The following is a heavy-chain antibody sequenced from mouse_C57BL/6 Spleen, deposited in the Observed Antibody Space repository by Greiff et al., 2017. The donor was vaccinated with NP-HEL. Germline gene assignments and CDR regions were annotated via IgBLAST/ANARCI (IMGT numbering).Heavy chain of an antibody. V-gene: IGHV1-53*01. Sequence: VQLQQPGTELVKPGASVKLSCKASGYTFTSYWMHWVKQRPGQGLEWIGNINPSNGGTTYNEKFKSKATLTVDKSSSTAYMQLSSLTSEDSAVYYGARLATVVPYWYFDVWGTGTTVTVSS. J-gene: IGHJ1*03. D-gene: IGHD1-1*01. CDR2: INPSNGGT. CDR3: ARLATVVPYWYFDV. CDR1: GYTFTSYW.